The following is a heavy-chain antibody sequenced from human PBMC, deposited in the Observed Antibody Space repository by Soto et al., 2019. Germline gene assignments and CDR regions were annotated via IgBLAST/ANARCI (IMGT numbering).Heavy chain of an antibody. CDR3: ARARHGVGATPGPY. J-gene: IGHJ4*02. Sequence: ASVKGSCKASRYTFASYGISWVRQAPGQRLEWMGWINAGDGNTQYSQKLQGRVTFTRDTSATTAYMELSSLRSEDTAVYYCARARHGVGATPGPYWGQGTLVTVSS. D-gene: IGHD1-26*01. CDR1: RYTFASYG. CDR2: INAGDGNT. V-gene: IGHV1-3*01.